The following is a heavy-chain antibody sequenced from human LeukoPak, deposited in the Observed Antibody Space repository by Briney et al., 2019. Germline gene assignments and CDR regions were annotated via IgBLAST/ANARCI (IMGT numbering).Heavy chain of an antibody. V-gene: IGHV4-38-2*02. D-gene: IGHD3-10*01. CDR2: IYHSGST. J-gene: IGHJ4*02. Sequence: SETLSLTCTVSGYSISSGYYWGWIRQPPGKGLEWIGSIYHSGSTYYNPSLKSRVTISVDTSKNQFSLKLSSVTAADTAVYYCARATRGVWFGESHFDYWGQGTLVTVSS. CDR1: GYSISSGYY. CDR3: ARATRGVWFGESHFDY.